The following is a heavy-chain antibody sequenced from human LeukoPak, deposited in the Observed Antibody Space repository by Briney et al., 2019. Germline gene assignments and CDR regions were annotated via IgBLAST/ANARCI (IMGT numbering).Heavy chain of an antibody. D-gene: IGHD2-2*01. CDR2: IYPGDSDT. CDR1: GYSFSSYW. CDR3: AREYGYCNNASCAFDP. J-gene: IGHJ5*02. Sequence: GESLQISCKGSGYSFSSYWIGWVRQLPGKGLEWMGIIYPGDSDTRYSPSFQGQVTVSADKSISTAYLQWSSLKASDTAIYYCAREYGYCNNASCAFDPWGQGTLVTVSS. V-gene: IGHV5-51*01.